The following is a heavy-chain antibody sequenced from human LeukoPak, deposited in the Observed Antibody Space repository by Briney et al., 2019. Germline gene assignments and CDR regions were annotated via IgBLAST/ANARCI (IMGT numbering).Heavy chain of an antibody. CDR2: ILYDGSNK. CDR1: GFTFSSYG. J-gene: IGHJ4*02. Sequence: AGGSLRLSCAASGFTFSSYGMHGVRKAPGKGREWVAVILYDGSNKYYAHSGKGRFTIYRDNSQNTLYLQMNSLSAEDTAVYYCAKDPRGATDFDYWGQGTLVTVSS. V-gene: IGHV3-33*06. CDR3: AKDPRGATDFDY. D-gene: IGHD2-15*01.